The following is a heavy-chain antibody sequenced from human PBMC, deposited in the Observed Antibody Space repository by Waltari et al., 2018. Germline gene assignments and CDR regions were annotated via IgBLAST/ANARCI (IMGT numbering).Heavy chain of an antibody. CDR2: ISSSGSTI. D-gene: IGHD6-13*01. V-gene: IGHV3-48*03. CDR1: GFTFSSSE. Sequence: EVQLVESGGGLVQPGGSLRLSCSASGFTFSSSEMNWVRQAPGKGLEWVSYISSSGSTIYYADSVKGRFTISRDNAKNSLYLQMNSLRAEDTAVYYCAKRSIAAAAMGWFDPWGQGTLVTVSS. J-gene: IGHJ5*02. CDR3: AKRSIAAAAMGWFDP.